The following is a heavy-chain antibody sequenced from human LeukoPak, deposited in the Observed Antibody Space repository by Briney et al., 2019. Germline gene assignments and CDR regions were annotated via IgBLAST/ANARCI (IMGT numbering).Heavy chain of an antibody. CDR1: GFTFSSHW. D-gene: IGHD1/OR15-1a*01. Sequence: PGGSLRLSCAASGFTFSSHWMHWVRHAPGKGLVWVSHINSDGSDTSYADSVKGRFTISRDNAKNTLYLQMNSLRAEDTAVYYCARNWSNDYWGQGTLVTVSS. V-gene: IGHV3-74*01. CDR3: ARNWSNDY. CDR2: INSDGSDT. J-gene: IGHJ4*02.